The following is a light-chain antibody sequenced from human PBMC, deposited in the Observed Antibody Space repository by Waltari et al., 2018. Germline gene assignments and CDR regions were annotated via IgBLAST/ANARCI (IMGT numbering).Light chain of an antibody. CDR2: EVS. CDR3: YSYAGSSTFEV. Sequence: QSALTQPASVSGSPGQSITISCTGTRSDVGSYNLVSWYQRHPGEAPTLIIYEVSKRPSGVSDRFSGSKSGNTASLTISGLQAEDEADYFCYSYAGSSTFEVFGGGTKLTVL. V-gene: IGLV2-23*02. J-gene: IGLJ2*01. CDR1: RSDVGSYNL.